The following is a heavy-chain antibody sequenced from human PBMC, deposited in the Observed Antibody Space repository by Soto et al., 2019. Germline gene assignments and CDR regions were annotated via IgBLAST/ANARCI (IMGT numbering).Heavy chain of an antibody. Sequence: ASVKVSCKASGYTFTGYYMHWVQQAPGQGLEWMGWINPNSGGTNYAQKFQGRVTMTRDTSISTAYMELSRLRSDDTAVYYCARARGDYDESDYWGQGXLVTVYS. CDR2: INPNSGGT. CDR1: GYTFTGYY. CDR3: ARARGDYDESDY. J-gene: IGHJ4*02. V-gene: IGHV1-2*02. D-gene: IGHD4-17*01.